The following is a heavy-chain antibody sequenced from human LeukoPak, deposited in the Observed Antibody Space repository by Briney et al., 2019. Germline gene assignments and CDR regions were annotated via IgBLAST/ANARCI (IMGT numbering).Heavy chain of an antibody. D-gene: IGHD6-19*01. CDR3: VRAQWLGDYYYYMDV. Sequence: ASVKVSCKASGFTFTSSAMQWVRQARGQRLEWIGWIVVGSGNTNYAQKFQERVTITRDMSTSTAYMELSSLRSEDTAVYYCVRAQWLGDYYYYMDVWGKGTTVTVSS. CDR1: GFTFTSSA. V-gene: IGHV1-58*02. J-gene: IGHJ6*03. CDR2: IVVGSGNT.